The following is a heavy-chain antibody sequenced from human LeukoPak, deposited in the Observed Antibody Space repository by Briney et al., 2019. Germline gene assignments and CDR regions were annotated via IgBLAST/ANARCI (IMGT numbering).Heavy chain of an antibody. J-gene: IGHJ6*03. D-gene: IGHD3-3*01. V-gene: IGHV1-2*02. CDR3: ARDCDDFWSGPPLCYYYYMDV. CDR2: INPNSGGT. CDR1: GYTFTGYY. Sequence: ASVKVSCKASGYTFTGYYMHWVRQAPGQGLEWMGWINPNSGGTNYAQKFQGRVTMTRDTSISTAYMELSRLRSDDTAVYYCARDCDDFWSGPPLCYYYYMDVWGKGTTVTVSS.